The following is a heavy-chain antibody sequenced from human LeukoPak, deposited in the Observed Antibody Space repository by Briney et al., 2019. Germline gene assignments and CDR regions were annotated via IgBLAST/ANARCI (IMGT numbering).Heavy chain of an antibody. D-gene: IGHD6-6*01. CDR3: ARGAFSSSLYYFDY. Sequence: GGSLRLSCAASGFTFSSYWMSWVRQAPGKGLEWVANIKQDGSGKYYVDSVEGRFTISRDNAKNSLYLQMNSLRAEDTAVYYCARGAFSSSLYYFDYWGQGTLVTVSS. V-gene: IGHV3-7*01. CDR1: GFTFSSYW. CDR2: IKQDGSGK. J-gene: IGHJ4*02.